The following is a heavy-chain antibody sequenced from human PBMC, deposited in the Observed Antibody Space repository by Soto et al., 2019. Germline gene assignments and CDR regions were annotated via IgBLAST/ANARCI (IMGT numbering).Heavy chain of an antibody. CDR3: VRDSGAKLSSS. CDR2: IVPIYRTA. V-gene: IGHV1-69*13. J-gene: IGHJ4*02. CDR1: GGTFSSYR. Sequence: SVKVSCKASGGTFSSYRINWVRQAPGQGLEWVGGIVPIYRTADYAQKFQGRVTITADESARTSYMERRSLKSQDTAVYYCVRDSGAKLSSSWGQGTLVTVSS. D-gene: IGHD6-13*01.